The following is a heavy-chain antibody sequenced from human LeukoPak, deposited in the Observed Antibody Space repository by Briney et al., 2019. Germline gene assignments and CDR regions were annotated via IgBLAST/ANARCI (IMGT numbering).Heavy chain of an antibody. CDR1: GGSFSGYY. J-gene: IGHJ4*02. Sequence: PSETLSLTCAVYGGSFSGYYWSWIRQPPGKGQEWIGEINHSGSTNYNPSLKSRVTISVDTSKNQFPLKLSSVTAADTAVYYCARGRLWDHFDYWGQGTLVTVSS. V-gene: IGHV4-34*01. D-gene: IGHD6-25*01. CDR2: INHSGST. CDR3: ARGRLWDHFDY.